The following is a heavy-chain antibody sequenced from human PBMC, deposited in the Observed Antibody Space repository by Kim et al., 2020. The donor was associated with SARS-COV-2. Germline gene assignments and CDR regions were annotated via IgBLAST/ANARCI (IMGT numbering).Heavy chain of an antibody. D-gene: IGHD3-22*01. Sequence: AGSGKSRFTICRDKSKHALYLEMNSLGAEDTAVYYCAKDGDSSGPKACDIWGQGTMVTVSS. J-gene: IGHJ3*02. CDR3: AKDGDSSGPKACDI. V-gene: IGHV3-33*03.